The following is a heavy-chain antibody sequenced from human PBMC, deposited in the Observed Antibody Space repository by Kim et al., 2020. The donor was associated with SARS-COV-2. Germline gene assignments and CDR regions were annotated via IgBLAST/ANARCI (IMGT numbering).Heavy chain of an antibody. CDR3: ASLWFGELSVYGMDV. D-gene: IGHD3-10*01. CDR2: ISAYNGNT. J-gene: IGHJ6*02. Sequence: ASVKVSCKASGYTFTSYGISWVRQAPGQGLEWMGWISAYNGNTNYAQKLQGRVTMTTDTSTTTAYMELRSLRSDDTAVYYCASLWFGELSVYGMDVWGQGTTVTVSS. CDR1: GYTFTSYG. V-gene: IGHV1-18*01.